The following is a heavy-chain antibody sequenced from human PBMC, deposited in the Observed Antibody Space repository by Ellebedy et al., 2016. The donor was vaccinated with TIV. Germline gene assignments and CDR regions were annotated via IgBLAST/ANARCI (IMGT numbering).Heavy chain of an antibody. J-gene: IGHJ4*02. CDR1: GGTFSSYA. CDR3: ARGPSEVVPAAQAVYFDY. Sequence: SVKVSCXASGGTFSSYAISWVRQAPGQGLEWMGGIIPIFGTANYAQKFQGRVTITADESTSTAYMELSSLRSEDTAVYYCARGPSEVVPAAQAVYFDYWGQGTLVTVSS. D-gene: IGHD2-2*01. V-gene: IGHV1-69*13. CDR2: IIPIFGTA.